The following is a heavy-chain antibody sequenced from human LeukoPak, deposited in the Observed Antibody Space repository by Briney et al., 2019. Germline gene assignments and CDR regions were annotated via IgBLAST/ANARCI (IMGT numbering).Heavy chain of an antibody. CDR1: GFIFSNYW. J-gene: IGHJ4*02. CDR2: INQDGSKE. Sequence: GGSLRLSCTASGFIFSNYWMTWVRQAPGKGLEWVAQINQDGSKEYYIDSVKARFSISRDNARNSLSLQMNSLRAEDTAVYYCAKAMVRGKAVLTPIDYWGQGTLVTVSS. V-gene: IGHV3-7*01. D-gene: IGHD3-10*01. CDR3: AKAMVRGKAVLTPIDY.